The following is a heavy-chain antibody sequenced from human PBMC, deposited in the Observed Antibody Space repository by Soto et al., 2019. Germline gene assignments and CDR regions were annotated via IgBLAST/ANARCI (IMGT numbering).Heavy chain of an antibody. CDR1: GFTFSSYA. V-gene: IGHV3-23*01. Sequence: EVQLLETGGGLVQPGGSLRLSCAASGFTFSSYAMSWVRQAPGKGLEWVSAISGSGGSTYYADSVKGRFTISSDNSKNTLYLKMNSLGAEDTAVYYCAKSPTSYSGYDSYYFDYWGQGTLVTVSS. D-gene: IGHD5-12*01. CDR2: ISGSGGST. J-gene: IGHJ4*02. CDR3: AKSPTSYSGYDSYYFDY.